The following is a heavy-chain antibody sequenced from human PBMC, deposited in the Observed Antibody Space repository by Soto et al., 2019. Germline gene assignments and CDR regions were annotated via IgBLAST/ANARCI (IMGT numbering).Heavy chain of an antibody. CDR3: AGGGPGAPNSGGRA. V-gene: IGHV1-3*04. CDR1: GYTFTTYS. D-gene: IGHD2-15*01. Sequence: QVPLVQSGAEVKKPGASVKVSCKASGYTFTTYSIHWVRQAPGQRLEWMGWINTDNGDTKNSQKFQGRDTITRDTSATSADMELSGLRAEDTALYFCAGGGPGAPNSGGRAWGQGPLVTASS. CDR2: INTDNGDT. J-gene: IGHJ5*02.